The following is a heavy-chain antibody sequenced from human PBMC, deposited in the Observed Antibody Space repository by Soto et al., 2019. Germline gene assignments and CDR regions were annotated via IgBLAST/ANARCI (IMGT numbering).Heavy chain of an antibody. Sequence: GSLRLSCAASRFTFSSYWVIGVRQAPLKGLEFVANIKQDGSEKYYVDSVKGRFTISRDNAKNSLYLQMNSLRAEDTAVYYCARGKAAAREPWGQGTLVTVSS. CDR1: RFTFSSYW. V-gene: IGHV3-7*05. J-gene: IGHJ5*02. CDR2: IKQDGSEK. D-gene: IGHD6-13*01. CDR3: ARGKAAAREP.